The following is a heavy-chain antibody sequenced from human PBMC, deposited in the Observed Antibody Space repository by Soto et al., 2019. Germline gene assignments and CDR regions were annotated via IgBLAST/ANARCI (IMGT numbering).Heavy chain of an antibody. V-gene: IGHV4-59*12. CDR3: ARASGRYCSRGSCYSGDYYYGMAV. CDR2: IYYSGST. J-gene: IGHJ6*02. Sequence: SETLSLTCTVFGGSISSYYWSWIRQPPGKGLEWIGYIYYSGSTNYNPSLKSRVTISVDKSKNQFSLKLSSVTAADTAVYYCARASGRYCSRGSCYSGDYYYGMAVWGQGTTVTVSS. CDR1: GGSISSYY. D-gene: IGHD2-15*01.